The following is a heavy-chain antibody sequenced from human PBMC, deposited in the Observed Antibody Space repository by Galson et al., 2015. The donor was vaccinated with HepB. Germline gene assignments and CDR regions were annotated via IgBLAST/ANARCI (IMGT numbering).Heavy chain of an antibody. Sequence: QSGAEVKKPGESLRISCKGSGYSFTSYWISWVRQMPGKGLEWMGRIDPSDSYTNYSPSFQGHVTISADKSISTAYLQWSSLKASDAAMYYCASGRYYYGSGSYYNSTSDYWGQGTLVTVSS. CDR3: ASGRYYYGSGSYYNSTSDY. CDR2: IDPSDSYT. V-gene: IGHV5-10-1*01. D-gene: IGHD3-10*01. J-gene: IGHJ4*02. CDR1: GYSFTSYW.